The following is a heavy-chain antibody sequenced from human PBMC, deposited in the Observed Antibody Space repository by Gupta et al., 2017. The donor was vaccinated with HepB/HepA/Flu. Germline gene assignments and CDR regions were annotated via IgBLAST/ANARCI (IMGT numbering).Heavy chain of an antibody. CDR1: GERVSLNSAA. CDR2: TYYRSKWYN. Sequence: QVQLQQSGPGLVKPSQTLSLTCAISGERVSLNSAAWNWIKQSPSSGLEWLGRTYYRSKWYNDYAVSVKSRITINPDTSKNQFSLQLNSVTPEDTAVYYCARAQEEYGGYVRSWDYYYYYMDVWGKGTTVTVSS. D-gene: IGHD5-12*01. CDR3: ARAQEEYGGYVRSWDYYYYYMDV. J-gene: IGHJ6*03. V-gene: IGHV6-1*01.